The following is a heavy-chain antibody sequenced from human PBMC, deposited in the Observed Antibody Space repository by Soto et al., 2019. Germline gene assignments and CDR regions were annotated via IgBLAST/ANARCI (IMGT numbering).Heavy chain of an antibody. D-gene: IGHD5-12*01. Sequence: EVQLVESGGGLVQPGGSLRLSCAASGFTFSDHHMDWVRQAPGKGLEWVGRTRNKAKSYTTEYATSVKDRFSISRDDSKKSLYLQMDSLKTEDTAVYYCARGSTIDSYYHMDVWGKGTTVTVSS. CDR1: GFTFSDHH. V-gene: IGHV3-72*01. CDR2: TRNKAKSYTT. CDR3: ARGSTIDSYYHMDV. J-gene: IGHJ6*03.